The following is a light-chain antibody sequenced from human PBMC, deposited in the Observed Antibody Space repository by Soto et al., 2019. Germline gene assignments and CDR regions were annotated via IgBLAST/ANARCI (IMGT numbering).Light chain of an antibody. CDR3: QQYYSYPPA. Sequence: ASVGDRGTITCRASQGISSYLAWYQQKPGKAPKLLIYAASTLRSGVPSRFSGSGSGTDFTLTISCLQSEDFATYYCQQYYSYPPAFGQGTKVDIK. J-gene: IGKJ1*01. CDR1: QGISSY. V-gene: IGKV1-8*01. CDR2: AAS.